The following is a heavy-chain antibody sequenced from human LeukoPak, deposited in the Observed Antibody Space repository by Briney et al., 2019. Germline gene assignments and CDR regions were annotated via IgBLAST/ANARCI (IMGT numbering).Heavy chain of an antibody. CDR3: ARGATRIAAACAEYFQH. D-gene: IGHD6-13*01. J-gene: IGHJ1*01. CDR2: IKQDGSEK. V-gene: IGHV3-7*01. CDR1: GFTFSSYW. Sequence: GGSLRLSCAASGFTFSSYWMSWVRQAPGKGLEWVANIKQDGSEKYYVDSAKGRFTISRDNAKNSLYLQMNSLRAEDTAVYYCARGATRIAAACAEYFQHWGQGTLVTVSS.